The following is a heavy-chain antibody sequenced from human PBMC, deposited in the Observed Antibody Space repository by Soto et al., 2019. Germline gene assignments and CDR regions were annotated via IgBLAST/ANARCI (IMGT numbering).Heavy chain of an antibody. CDR3: ARAVTTYYYYYMDV. Sequence: ASVKVSCKASGYTFTGYYIQWVRQAPGQGLEWMGWMNTNSGDADYAQKFQGRVIMTRNTSISTAYMELSSLRSEDTAVYYCARAVTTYYYYYMDVWGKGTTVTVSS. CDR2: MNTNSGDA. V-gene: IGHV1-8*02. CDR1: GYTFTGYY. J-gene: IGHJ6*03. D-gene: IGHD4-17*01.